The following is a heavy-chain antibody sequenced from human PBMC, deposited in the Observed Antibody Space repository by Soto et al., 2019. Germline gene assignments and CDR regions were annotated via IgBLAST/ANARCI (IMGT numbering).Heavy chain of an antibody. J-gene: IGHJ5*02. D-gene: IGHD3-22*01. V-gene: IGHV1-69*01. Sequence: QVQLVQSGAEVKKPGSSVKVSCKASGGTFSSYAISWVRQAPGQGLEWMGGIIPIFGTANYAQKFQGRVTITADESTSTANMELSSLRSEDTAVYYCARRSYDSSGYVWFDPWGQGTLVTVSS. CDR1: GGTFSSYA. CDR3: ARRSYDSSGYVWFDP. CDR2: IIPIFGTA.